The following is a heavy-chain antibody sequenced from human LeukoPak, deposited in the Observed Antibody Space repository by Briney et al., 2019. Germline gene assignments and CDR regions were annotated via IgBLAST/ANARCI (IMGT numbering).Heavy chain of an antibody. CDR2: IYPGDSDT. J-gene: IGHJ5*02. V-gene: IGHV5-51*01. CDR1: GYTFSSYW. Sequence: GESLRISCKGSGYTFSSYWIGWVRQMPGKGLEWMGIIYPGDSDTRYSPSLQGQVTISADKSISTAYLQWSSLKASDTAMYYCASLKEDWFDPWGQGTLVTVSS. CDR3: ASLKEDWFDP.